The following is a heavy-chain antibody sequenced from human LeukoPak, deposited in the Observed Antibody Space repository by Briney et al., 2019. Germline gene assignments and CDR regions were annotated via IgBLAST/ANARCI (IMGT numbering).Heavy chain of an antibody. V-gene: IGHV3-48*03. CDR3: ARALSGPTDY. D-gene: IGHD5-12*01. Sequence: GGSLRLSCAASGVTFSSYEMNWVRQAPGKGREWVSYISSSGSTIYYADSVKGRFTISRDNAKNSLYLQMNSLRAEDTAVYYCARALSGPTDYWGQGTLVTVSS. CDR2: ISSSGSTI. CDR1: GVTFSSYE. J-gene: IGHJ4*02.